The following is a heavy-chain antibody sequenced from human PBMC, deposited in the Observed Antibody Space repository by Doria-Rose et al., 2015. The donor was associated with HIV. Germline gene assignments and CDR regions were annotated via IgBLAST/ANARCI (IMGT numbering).Heavy chain of an antibody. CDR2: IFSDDER. D-gene: IGHD6-13*01. J-gene: IGHJ4*02. CDR1: GVSLSSPGMG. Sequence: QITLKESGPVLVKPTETLTLTCTVSGVSLSSPGMGVSWIRQPPGKALEWLANIFSDDERSYKTSLKCRLTISRCTSKSQVFFTMTDMDPVGTATYYCARIKSSRWYHKYYFDFWGQGTLVIVSA. CDR3: ARIKSSRWYHKYYFDF. V-gene: IGHV2-26*01.